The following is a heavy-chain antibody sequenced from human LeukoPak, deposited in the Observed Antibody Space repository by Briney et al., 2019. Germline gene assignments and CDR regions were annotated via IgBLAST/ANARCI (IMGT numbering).Heavy chain of an antibody. CDR1: GVTFSSYA. Sequence: GGALRLSCAASGVTFSSYAMSWVRQAPGKGLEGGSAISGSGGRTYYADSVKGRFTISRDNSKNTLYLQKNSLRNEDTAVYYCTTGLSGYYDSSVIDYWGQGTLVTVSS. V-gene: IGHV3-23*01. D-gene: IGHD3-22*01. CDR2: ISGSGGRT. CDR3: TTGLSGYYDSSVIDY. J-gene: IGHJ4*02.